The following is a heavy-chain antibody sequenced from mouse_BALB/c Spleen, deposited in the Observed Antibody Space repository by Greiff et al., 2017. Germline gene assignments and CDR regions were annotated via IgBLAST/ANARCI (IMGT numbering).Heavy chain of an antibody. J-gene: IGHJ4*01. D-gene: IGHD2-14*01. CDR3: ARAYYRYDDYAMDY. Sequence: DVKLQESGGGLVQPGGSRKLSCAASGFTFSSFGMHWVRQAPEKGLEWVAYISSGSSTIYYADTVKGRFTISRDNPKNTLFLQMTSLRSEDTAMYYCARAYYRYDDYAMDYWGQGTSVTVSS. CDR2: ISSGSSTI. V-gene: IGHV5-17*02. CDR1: GFTFSSFG.